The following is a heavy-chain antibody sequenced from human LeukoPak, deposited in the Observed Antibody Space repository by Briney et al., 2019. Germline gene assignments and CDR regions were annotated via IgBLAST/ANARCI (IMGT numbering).Heavy chain of an antibody. Sequence: PSETLSLTCTVSGGSISSSSYYWGWIRQPPGKGLEWIGSIYYSGSTYYNPSLKSRVTISVDTSKTQFSLKLSSVTAADTAVYYCARKALREDEAEEGTTGYFDYWGQGTLVTVSS. J-gene: IGHJ4*02. CDR3: ARKALREDEAEEGTTGYFDY. CDR1: GGSISSSSYY. V-gene: IGHV4-39*07. CDR2: IYYSGST. D-gene: IGHD1-14*01.